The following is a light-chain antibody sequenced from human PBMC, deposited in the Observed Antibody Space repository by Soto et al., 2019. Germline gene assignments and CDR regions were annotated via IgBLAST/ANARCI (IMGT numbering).Light chain of an antibody. CDR2: KAS. Sequence: DIQMTQSPSTLSASVGDRVTITCRASQSISSWLAWYQQKPGKAPKLLIYKASSLQSGVPSRFSGSGSGTEFTLNISSLQPDDFASYYCQQYNIYPTFGGGTKVEIK. V-gene: IGKV1-5*03. J-gene: IGKJ4*01. CDR3: QQYNIYPT. CDR1: QSISSW.